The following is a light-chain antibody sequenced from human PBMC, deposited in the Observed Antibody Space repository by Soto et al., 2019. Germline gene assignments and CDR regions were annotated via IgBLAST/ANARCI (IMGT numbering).Light chain of an antibody. CDR1: SSDVGGYNY. J-gene: IGLJ1*01. Sequence: QSVLTQPASVSGSPGQSITISCTGTSSDVGGYNYVSWYQQHPGKAPKLMIYGVSNRPSGVSSRFSGSKSGNTASLTISGLLTEDEADYYCNSFTSTSSYVFGTGTKGTVL. CDR3: NSFTSTSSYV. CDR2: GVS. V-gene: IGLV2-14*01.